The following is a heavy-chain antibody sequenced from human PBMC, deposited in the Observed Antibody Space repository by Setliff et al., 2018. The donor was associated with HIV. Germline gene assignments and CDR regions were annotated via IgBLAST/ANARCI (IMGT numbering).Heavy chain of an antibody. Sequence: GGSLRLSCAASGFTFSSYSMNWVRQAPGKGLEWVSYISSSSSTIYYADSVKGRFTISRDNAKNSLYLQMNSLRAEGTAVYYCAREYDYVWGSYRSDDFDYWGQGTLVTVSS. CDR2: ISSSSSTI. CDR3: AREYDYVWGSYRSDDFDY. J-gene: IGHJ4*02. D-gene: IGHD3-16*02. V-gene: IGHV3-48*01. CDR1: GFTFSSYS.